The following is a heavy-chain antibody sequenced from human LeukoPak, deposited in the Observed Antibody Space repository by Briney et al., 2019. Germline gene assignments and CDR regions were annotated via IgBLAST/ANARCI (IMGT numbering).Heavy chain of an antibody. CDR1: GGTFSSYA. D-gene: IGHD2-2*01. Sequence: SVKVSCKASGGTFSSYAISWVRQAPGQGLEWMGRIIPILGIANYAQKFQGRVTITADKSTSTAYMELSSLRSEDTAVYYCARAPMGTAAFYWGQGTLVTVSS. CDR3: ARAPMGTAAFY. V-gene: IGHV1-69*04. CDR2: IIPILGIA. J-gene: IGHJ4*02.